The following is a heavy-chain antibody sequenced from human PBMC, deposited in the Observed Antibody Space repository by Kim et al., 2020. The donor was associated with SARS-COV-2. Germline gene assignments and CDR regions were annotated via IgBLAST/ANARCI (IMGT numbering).Heavy chain of an antibody. V-gene: IGHV3-48*03. CDR1: GFTLGSYE. D-gene: IGHD1-1*01. J-gene: IGHJ6*02. Sequence: GGSLRLSCAASGFTLGSYEMNWVRQAPGKGLEWISYISKSGSARHYADTMKGRFTISRDNAKNTLFLDMNSLRAEDTAVYYCAREWNYGLHVWGQGTTVTVSS. CDR3: AREWNYGLHV. CDR2: ISKSGSAR.